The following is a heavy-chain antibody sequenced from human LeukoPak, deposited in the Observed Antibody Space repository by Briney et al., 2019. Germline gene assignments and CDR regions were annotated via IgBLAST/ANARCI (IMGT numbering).Heavy chain of an antibody. CDR2: ISLDGSTE. V-gene: IGHV3-30-3*01. D-gene: IGHD3-10*01. Sequence: HPGGSLRLSCVASGFSLSNFQMYWVRQAPGKGLEWVSIISLDGSTEFYADSVKGRFTISRDTASNTMHLEMNNSRTEDTAVYYCMRDYMGWFDPWGQGTLVTVSS. J-gene: IGHJ5*02. CDR1: GFSLSNFQ. CDR3: MRDYMGWFDP.